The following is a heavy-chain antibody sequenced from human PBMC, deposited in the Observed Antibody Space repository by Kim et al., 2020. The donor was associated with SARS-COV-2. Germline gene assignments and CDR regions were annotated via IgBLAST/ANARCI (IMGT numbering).Heavy chain of an antibody. D-gene: IGHD3-10*01. J-gene: IGHJ5*02. V-gene: IGHV3-11*06. CDR1: GFTFSDYY. CDR2: ISSSSSYT. Sequence: GGSLRLSCAASGFTFSDYYMSWIRQAPGKGLEWVSYISSSSSYTNYADSVKGRFTISRDNAKNSLYLQMNSLRAEDTAVYYCARVVRSLWFGEGNWFDPWGQGTLVTVSS. CDR3: ARVVRSLWFGEGNWFDP.